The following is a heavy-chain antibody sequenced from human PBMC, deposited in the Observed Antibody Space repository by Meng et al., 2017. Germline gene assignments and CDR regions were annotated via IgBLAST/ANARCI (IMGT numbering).Heavy chain of an antibody. CDR2: INTYNGKT. J-gene: IGHJ4*02. V-gene: IGHV1-18*01. CDR1: AYTLSSDG. Sequence: QGQVGEAWAGVKKAWALGQGSCDASAYTLSSDGFSWVRQAPGQGLEWLGWINTYNGKTDYAHKFQDRVTLTTDTFTNTAYMELRSLRSDDTAVYNCATRGNPYLNCWGQGTLVTVSS. CDR3: ATRGNPYLNC.